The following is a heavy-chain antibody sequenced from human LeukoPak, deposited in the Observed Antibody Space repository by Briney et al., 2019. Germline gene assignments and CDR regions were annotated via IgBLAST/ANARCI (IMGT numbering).Heavy chain of an antibody. CDR3: AYHTSPSY. J-gene: IGHJ4*02. V-gene: IGHV4-39*01. Sequence: SETLSLTCTVSGGSISSSIYSWGWIRQPPGKGLEWIGRIYYSGSTYYNPSLKSRVTISVDTSKNQFSLKVHSVTAADTAVYYCAYHTSPSYWGQGTLVTVSS. CDR1: GGSISSSIYS. D-gene: IGHD1-26*01. CDR2: IYYSGST.